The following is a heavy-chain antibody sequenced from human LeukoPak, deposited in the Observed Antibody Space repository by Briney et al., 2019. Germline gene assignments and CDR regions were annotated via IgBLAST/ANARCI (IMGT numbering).Heavy chain of an antibody. J-gene: IGHJ4*02. CDR1: GYTFTSYD. V-gene: IGHV1-8*01. CDR3: ARVGYYDSSGYYSPQKAFDY. D-gene: IGHD3-22*01. Sequence: GASVEVSCKASGYTFTSYDINWVRQATGQGLEWMGWMNPNSGNTGYAQKFQGRVTMTRNTSISTAYMELSSLRSEDTAVYYCARVGYYDSSGYYSPQKAFDYWGQGTLVTVSS. CDR2: MNPNSGNT.